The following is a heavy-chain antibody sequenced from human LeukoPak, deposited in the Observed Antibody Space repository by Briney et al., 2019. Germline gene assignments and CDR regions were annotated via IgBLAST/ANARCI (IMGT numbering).Heavy chain of an antibody. J-gene: IGHJ4*02. D-gene: IGHD3-10*01. CDR3: ARAGVFATTRHFDF. V-gene: IGHV3-7*01. Sequence: GGSLRLSCVASGFTLGAFWMTWVRQAPGKGLEWVANIHPHGTEKYYVGSVKGRFTVSRDSAKNSLYLQIDSPTTEDTAVYYCARAGVFATTRHFDFWGQGTLVSVSS. CDR1: GFTLGAFW. CDR2: IHPHGTEK.